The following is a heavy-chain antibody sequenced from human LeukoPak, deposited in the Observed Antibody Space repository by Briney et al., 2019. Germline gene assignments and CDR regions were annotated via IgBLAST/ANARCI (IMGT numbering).Heavy chain of an antibody. CDR2: ISAYNGNT. D-gene: IGHD3-3*01. J-gene: IGHJ5*02. Sequence: ASVKVSCKASSYTFTNYAFTWVRQAPGQGLEWMGWISAYNGNTNYAQKLQGRVTMTTDTSTGTAYMELRSLRSDDTAVYYCARGLEWLTRRRTWFDPWGQGTLVTVSS. V-gene: IGHV1-18*01. CDR3: ARGLEWLTRRRTWFDP. CDR1: SYTFTNYA.